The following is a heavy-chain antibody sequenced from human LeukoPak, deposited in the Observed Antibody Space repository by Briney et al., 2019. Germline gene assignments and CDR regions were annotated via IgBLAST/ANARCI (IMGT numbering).Heavy chain of an antibody. J-gene: IGHJ4*02. CDR1: GGCFSGYY. V-gene: IGHV4-34*01. CDR3: ARRQVTIYYFDY. Sequence: SYTLPLTCAVYGGCFSGYYWSWIRQPPGKGLEGIGEINHSGSTNYNPSLKSRVTISVDTSKHQFPLTLSSVTAADTAVYYCARRQVTIYYFDYWGQGTLVTVSS. D-gene: IGHD4-17*01. CDR2: INHSGST.